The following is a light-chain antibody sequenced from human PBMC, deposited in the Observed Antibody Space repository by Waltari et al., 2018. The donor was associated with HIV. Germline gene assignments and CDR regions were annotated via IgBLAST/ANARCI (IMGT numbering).Light chain of an antibody. CDR3: SSFAGNDLFV. CDR2: KVI. Sequence: QSALTQPPSASGSPGETVTLSCTGPSNDIGLYNYVSWFQQPPGKVPKLVMFKVIQRPSGVPVRFSGSKVGFAASLTVSGRQPDDEADYFCSSFAGNDLFVFGGGTRLTVL. CDR1: SNDIGLYNY. V-gene: IGLV2-8*01. J-gene: IGLJ2*01.